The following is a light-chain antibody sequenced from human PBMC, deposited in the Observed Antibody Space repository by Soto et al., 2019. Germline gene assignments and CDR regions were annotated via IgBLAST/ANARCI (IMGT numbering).Light chain of an antibody. CDR1: QSVSNKY. J-gene: IGKJ2*01. Sequence: EVVLTQSPGTLSLSPGERATLSCRASQSVSNKYLAWYQQKPGQAPRLLIFGSSDRASGIPDRFSGGGSGKDFNLTISRLEPEDFAGYYCQQYGSSPPYTFGQGTKLEIK. V-gene: IGKV3-20*01. CDR3: QQYGSSPPYT. CDR2: GSS.